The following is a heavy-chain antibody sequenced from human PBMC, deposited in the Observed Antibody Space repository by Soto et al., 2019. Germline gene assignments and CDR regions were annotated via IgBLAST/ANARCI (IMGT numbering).Heavy chain of an antibody. V-gene: IGHV3-74*01. CDR1: GFTFSGDW. CDR2: IDPYDTGI. J-gene: IGHJ4*02. Sequence: EVQLVESGGGLVQPGGSLRLSCRDSGFTFSGDWMHWVRQAPGKGLDWVSRIDPYDTGISYADSVKGRFTIFRDNAKSTLYLQMNILRPEDTAVYYCIRETFGARDYWGQGTLVTVSS. CDR3: IRETFGARDY. D-gene: IGHD3-10*01.